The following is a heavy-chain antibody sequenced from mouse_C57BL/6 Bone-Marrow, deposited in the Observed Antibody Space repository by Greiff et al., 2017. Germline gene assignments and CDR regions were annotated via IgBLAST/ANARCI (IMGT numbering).Heavy chain of an antibody. CDR3: ARSYGNYGYFDV. D-gene: IGHD2-1*01. CDR2: IWGDDDM. CDR1: VFSLRTFGVG. Sequence: QVTLKVCGPGILQPSQTLCLTFSFSVFSLRTFGVGVGWFRQPSGKGLEWLAHIWGDDDMYYNPALKSRLTLSKDTSKNQVFLNIANVDTADTATYYCARSYGNYGYFDVWGTGTTVTVSS. V-gene: IGHV8-8*01. J-gene: IGHJ1*03.